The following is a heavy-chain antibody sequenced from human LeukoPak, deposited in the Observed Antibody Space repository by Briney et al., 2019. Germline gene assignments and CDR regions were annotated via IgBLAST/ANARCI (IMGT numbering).Heavy chain of an antibody. J-gene: IGHJ4*02. Sequence: ASVKVSCKASGYTFTGYYIHWVRQAPGQGLEWMGWINPNSGGTNSAQQFQGRVTLTRDTSISTAYMELSSLRSEDTAVYYCARETGGGNSPNFDYWGQGTLVTVSS. CDR2: INPNSGGT. CDR3: ARETGGGNSPNFDY. V-gene: IGHV1-2*02. D-gene: IGHD4-23*01. CDR1: GYTFTGYY.